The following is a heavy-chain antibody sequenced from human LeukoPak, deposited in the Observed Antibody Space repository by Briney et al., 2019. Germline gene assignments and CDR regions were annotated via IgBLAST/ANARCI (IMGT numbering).Heavy chain of an antibody. V-gene: IGHV3-21*01. CDR2: ISSSSSYI. Sequence: GGSLRLSCAASGFTFSSYSMNWVRQAPGKGLEWVSSISSSSSYIYYADSVKGRFTISRDNAKNSLYLQMNSLRAEDTAVYYCARIEGPYDFWSGYTHAFDIWGQGTMVTVSS. D-gene: IGHD3-3*01. J-gene: IGHJ3*02. CDR3: ARIEGPYDFWSGYTHAFDI. CDR1: GFTFSSYS.